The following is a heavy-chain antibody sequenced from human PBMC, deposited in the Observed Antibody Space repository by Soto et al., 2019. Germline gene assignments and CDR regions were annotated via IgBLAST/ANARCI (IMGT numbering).Heavy chain of an antibody. J-gene: IGHJ6*03. Sequence: PGGSLRLSCAASGFTFSTYGMHWVRQAPGKGLEWVAVISYDGNNKYYADSVKGRFTISRDNSKNTLYLQMNRLRAEDTAVYYCAKGGGYGSGTYSYYYYCMDVWGKGTTVTVSS. V-gene: IGHV3-30*18. CDR1: GFTFSTYG. CDR3: AKGGGYGSGTYSYYYYCMDV. CDR2: ISYDGNNK. D-gene: IGHD3-10*01.